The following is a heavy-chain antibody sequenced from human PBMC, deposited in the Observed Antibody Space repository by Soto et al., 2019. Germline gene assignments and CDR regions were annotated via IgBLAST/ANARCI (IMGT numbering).Heavy chain of an antibody. CDR1: GGSISSGDYY. Sequence: QVQLQESGPGLVKPSQTLSLTCTVSGGSISSGDYYWSWIRQPPGKGLEWIGYIYYSGSTYYNPSFKSXGTASXXTSKNQFSLKLSSVTAADTAVYYCAKIISRNWFDPWGQGTLVTVSS. D-gene: IGHD3-16*01. V-gene: IGHV4-30-4*01. CDR3: AKIISRNWFDP. J-gene: IGHJ5*02. CDR2: IYYSGST.